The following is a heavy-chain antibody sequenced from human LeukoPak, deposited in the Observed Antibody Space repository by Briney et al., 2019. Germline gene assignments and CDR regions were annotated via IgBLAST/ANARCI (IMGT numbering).Heavy chain of an antibody. CDR3: AKVRGTYSSGYFFDY. CDR2: ISWNSGYI. Sequence: GGSLRLSCAASGFTFDNYAMHWVRQAPGKGLGWLSIISWNSGYIGYADSVKGRFTISRDNAKKSLDLQMNSLRAEDTAFYYCAKVRGTYSSGYFFDYWGQGTLVTVSS. J-gene: IGHJ4*02. V-gene: IGHV3-9*01. CDR1: GFTFDNYA. D-gene: IGHD6-19*01.